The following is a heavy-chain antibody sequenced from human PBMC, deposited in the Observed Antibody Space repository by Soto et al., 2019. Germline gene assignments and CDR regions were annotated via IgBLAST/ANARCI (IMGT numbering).Heavy chain of an antibody. J-gene: IGHJ5*02. CDR2: IYYSGGT. Sequence: SETLSLTCTVSGGSISSYYWGWIRQPPGKGLEWIGSIYYSGGTYYNPSLKSRVTISVDTSKNQFSLKLSSVTAADTAVYYCARVLYYGSGTSDLWGQGTLVTVSS. V-gene: IGHV4-39*01. D-gene: IGHD3-10*01. CDR1: GGSISSYY. CDR3: ARVLYYGSGTSDL.